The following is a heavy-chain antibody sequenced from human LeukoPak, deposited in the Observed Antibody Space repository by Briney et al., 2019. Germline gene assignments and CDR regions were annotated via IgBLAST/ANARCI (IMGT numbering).Heavy chain of an antibody. CDR3: ARDGYYDSSGYYTL. D-gene: IGHD3-22*01. Sequence: GASVTVSCKASGYTFTSYGISWVRQAPGQGLEWMGWINTYIGNTNYAQKFQGRVTVTTDTSTSTAYMELRSLRSDDTAVYYCARDGYYDSSGYYTLWGQGTLVTVSS. CDR2: INTYIGNT. J-gene: IGHJ1*01. V-gene: IGHV1-18*01. CDR1: GYTFTSYG.